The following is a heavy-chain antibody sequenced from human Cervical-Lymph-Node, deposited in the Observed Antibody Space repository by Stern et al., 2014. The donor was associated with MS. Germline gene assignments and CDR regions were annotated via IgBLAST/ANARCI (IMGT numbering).Heavy chain of an antibody. V-gene: IGHV1-69*01. D-gene: IGHD6-13*01. CDR3: ALSSETSDRWYSLGYAL. CDR1: GGTFSKFP. J-gene: IGHJ4*02. Sequence: QMQLVQSGAEVTKPGSSVKVSCKASGGTFSKFPSSWVRQAPGQGLEWMGGIFPVFGTPTYAQEFRGRVTITADASTSTVYMELSSLRSDDTAVYYCALSSETSDRWYSLGYALWGQGTLVTVS. CDR2: IFPVFGTP.